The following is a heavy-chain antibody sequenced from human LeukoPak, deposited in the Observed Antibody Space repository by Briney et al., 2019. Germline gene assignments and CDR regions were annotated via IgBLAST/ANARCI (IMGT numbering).Heavy chain of an antibody. J-gene: IGHJ4*02. CDR1: GGSFSGYY. CDR2: ISHTEST. V-gene: IGHV4-34*01. CDR3: ARGVSSGSYYNPFDS. D-gene: IGHD1-26*01. Sequence: PSETLSLTCAVYGGSFSGYYWSRIRQPPGKRLEWIGEISHTESTTYNPSLKSRVTISVDKSKNQFSLKLKSLTAADTAIYYCARGVSSGSYYNPFDSWGQGTLVTVSS.